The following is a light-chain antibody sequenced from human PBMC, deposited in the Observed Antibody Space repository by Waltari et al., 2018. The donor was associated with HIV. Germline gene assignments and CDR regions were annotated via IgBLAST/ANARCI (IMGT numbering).Light chain of an antibody. V-gene: IGKV1-5*03. CDR1: QSIRNY. Sequence: DIEVTQPASTLTASVGDTVSLTCRASQSIRNYLAWYQQKPGRAPQLLISEASSLESGVPSRFSGSGSGTVFTLTISSLQPDDFATYYCLQYDNLWTFGQGTKVE. CDR2: EAS. CDR3: LQYDNLWT. J-gene: IGKJ1*01.